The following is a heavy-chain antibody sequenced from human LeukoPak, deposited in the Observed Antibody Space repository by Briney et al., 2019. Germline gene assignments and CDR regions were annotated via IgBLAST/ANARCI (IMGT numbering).Heavy chain of an antibody. CDR3: ARSKSYSSGWTDFDC. J-gene: IGHJ4*02. CDR1: GFTFSSHD. V-gene: IGHV3-13*01. CDR2: IGTAGNT. Sequence: LTGGSLRLSCAASGFTFSSHDMHWVRKPTGKGLEWVSVIGTAGNTYYTDSVKGRFTISRENAKNSLYLQMDNLRAEDTAVYYCARSKSYSSGWTDFDCWGQGTLVTVSS. D-gene: IGHD6-19*01.